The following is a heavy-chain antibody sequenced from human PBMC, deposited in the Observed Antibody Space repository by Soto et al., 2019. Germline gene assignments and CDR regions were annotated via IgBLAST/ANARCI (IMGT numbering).Heavy chain of an antibody. D-gene: IGHD3-3*01. CDR2: IKQDGSEK. J-gene: IGHJ4*02. CDR1: GFTFSSFW. V-gene: IGHV3-7*05. Sequence: EVQLVESGGGLVQPGGSLRLSCAASGFTFSSFWMSWVRQAPGKGLEWVANIKQDGSEKYYVDSVKGRFTISRDNTKNSLYLQMNSLRAEDTAVYYCARSITIFGVVIRDFDYWGQGTLVTVSS. CDR3: ARSITIFGVVIRDFDY.